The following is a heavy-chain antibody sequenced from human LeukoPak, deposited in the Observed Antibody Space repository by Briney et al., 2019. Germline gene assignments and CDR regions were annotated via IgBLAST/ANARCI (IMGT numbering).Heavy chain of an antibody. V-gene: IGHV3-30-3*01. CDR3: ARSLVRYCSSTSCYPVLGY. J-gene: IGHJ4*02. CDR2: ISYDGSNK. D-gene: IGHD2-2*01. Sequence: PGGSLRLSCAASGFTFSSYAMSWVRQAPGKGLEWVAVISYDGSNKYYADSVKGRFTISRDNSKNTLYLQMNSLRAEDTAVYYCARSLVRYCSSTSCYPVLGYWGQGTLVTVSS. CDR1: GFTFSSYA.